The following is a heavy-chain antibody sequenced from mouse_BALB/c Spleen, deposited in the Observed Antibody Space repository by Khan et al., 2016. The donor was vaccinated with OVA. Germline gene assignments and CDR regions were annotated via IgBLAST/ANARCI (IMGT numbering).Heavy chain of an antibody. V-gene: IGHV2-6-1*01. D-gene: IGHD2-10*01. CDR2: IWSDGST. CDR1: GFSLTNYG. Sequence: QVRLKQSEPGLVAPSQSLSITCTISGFSLTNYGIHWVRQPPGKGLEWLVVIWSDGSTTDNSALKSRLSISKDNSKSQVFVKMNSLQTDDTAMYYCARHPYYHYYIMDYWGQGTSVTVSS. J-gene: IGHJ4*01. CDR3: ARHPYYHYYIMDY.